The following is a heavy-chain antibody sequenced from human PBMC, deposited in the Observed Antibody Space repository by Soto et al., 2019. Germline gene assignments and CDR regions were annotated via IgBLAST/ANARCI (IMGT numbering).Heavy chain of an antibody. Sequence: PGGSLRLSCAASGFTFSSYAMSWVRQAPGKGLEWVSAIDGSGDNTYYAASVKGRFTISRDNAKNKVYLQMSGLGAEDTALYYCEINGGIRSFDYWGPGALVTVSS. CDR2: IDGSGDNT. V-gene: IGHV3-23*01. J-gene: IGHJ4*02. D-gene: IGHD4-17*01. CDR1: GFTFSSYA. CDR3: EINGGIRSFDY.